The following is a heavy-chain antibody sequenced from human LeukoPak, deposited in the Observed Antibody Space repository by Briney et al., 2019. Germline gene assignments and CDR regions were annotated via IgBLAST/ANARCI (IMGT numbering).Heavy chain of an antibody. V-gene: IGHV4-30-4*08. CDR3: ARDRRSGRADD. CDR2: IYYSGST. D-gene: IGHD6-19*01. J-gene: IGHJ4*02. Sequence: SQTLSLTCTVSGGSISSGDYYWSWIRQPPGKGLEWIGYIYYSGSTYYNPSLKSRVTISVDTSKSQFSLKLSSVTAADTAVYYCARDRRSGRADDGGQGTLVTVSS. CDR1: GGSISSGDYY.